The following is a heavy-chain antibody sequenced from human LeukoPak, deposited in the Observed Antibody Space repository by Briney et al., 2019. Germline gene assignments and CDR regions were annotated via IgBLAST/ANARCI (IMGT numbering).Heavy chain of an antibody. J-gene: IGHJ4*02. CDR1: GGTFSSYA. CDR2: INPNSGGT. Sequence: ASVKVSCKASGGTFSSYAISWVRQAPGQGLEWMGWINPNSGGTNYAQKFQGRVTMTRDTSISTAYMELSRLRSDDTAVYYCARDLFPVGSPGYFDYWGQGTLVTVSS. V-gene: IGHV1-2*02. D-gene: IGHD2-21*01. CDR3: ARDLFPVGSPGYFDY.